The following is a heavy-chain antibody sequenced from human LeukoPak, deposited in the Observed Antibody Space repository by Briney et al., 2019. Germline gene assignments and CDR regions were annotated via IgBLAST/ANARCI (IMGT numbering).Heavy chain of an antibody. Sequence: SGGSLRLSCAASGFTFSDYYMSWIRQAPGKGLEWVSYISSSGSTIYYADSVKGRFTISRDNAKSSLYLQMNSLRAEDTAVYYCARVVVTMVRGVPYYFDYWGQGTLVTVSS. D-gene: IGHD3-10*01. J-gene: IGHJ4*02. CDR1: GFTFSDYY. CDR3: ARVVVTMVRGVPYYFDY. V-gene: IGHV3-11*04. CDR2: ISSSGSTI.